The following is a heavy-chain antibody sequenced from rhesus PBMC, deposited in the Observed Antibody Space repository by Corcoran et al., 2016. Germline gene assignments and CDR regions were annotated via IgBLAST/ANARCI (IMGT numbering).Heavy chain of an antibody. V-gene: IGHV4-93*01. CDR3: ARRFYFRGSCQFDY. D-gene: IGHD3-16*01. Sequence: QVPPQESVPALVKPSATLSLTCAVSGLSITSGNWWGWIRQSTGKGLEWIGGIEASDETTAYDPALKTRGTISPDTPKKQFSLYLTSVTAASTAVYYCARRFYFRGSCQFDYWGQGLLVTVSA. CDR2: IEASDETT. J-gene: IGHJ4*01. CDR1: GLSITSGNW.